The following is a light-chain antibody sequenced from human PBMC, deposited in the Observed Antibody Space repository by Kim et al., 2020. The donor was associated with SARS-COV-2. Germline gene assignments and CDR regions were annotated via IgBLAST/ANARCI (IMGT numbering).Light chain of an antibody. CDR3: NSRDSNDNVV. CDR1: SLRSYY. J-gene: IGLJ2*01. Sequence: ALGQTVRITCQGDSLRSYYATWYQQKPGQAPILVIYGKNNRPSVIPDRFSGSSSGNTASLTITGTQAGDEADYYCNSRDSNDNVVFGGGTRLTVL. CDR2: GKN. V-gene: IGLV3-19*01.